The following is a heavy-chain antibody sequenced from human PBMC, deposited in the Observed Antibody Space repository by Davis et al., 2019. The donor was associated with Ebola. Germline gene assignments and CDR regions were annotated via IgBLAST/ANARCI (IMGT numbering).Heavy chain of an antibody. D-gene: IGHD1-26*01. CDR1: GGSIRSSNW. Sequence: SETLSLTCAVSGGSIRSSNWWSWVRQPPGKGLEWIGEIYHSGSTNYNPSLKSRVTISVDKSKNQFSLKLSSVTAADTAVYYCARGFSGSYYREAGLDYWGQGTLVTVSS. CDR2: IYHSGST. V-gene: IGHV4-4*02. CDR3: ARGFSGSYYREAGLDY. J-gene: IGHJ4*02.